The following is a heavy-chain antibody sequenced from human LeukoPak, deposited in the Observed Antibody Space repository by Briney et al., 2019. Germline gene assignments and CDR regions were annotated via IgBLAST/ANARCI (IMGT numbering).Heavy chain of an antibody. J-gene: IGHJ4*02. CDR1: GGSISSGGYY. CDR2: IYYSGST. V-gene: IGHV4-31*03. Sequence: PSETLSLTCTVSGGSISSGGYYWSWLRQHPGKGLEWIGYIYYSGSTYYNPSLKSRVTISVDTSKNQFSLKLSSVTAADTAVYYCARGHGSGSYPSDYWGQGTLVTVSS. CDR3: ARGHGSGSYPSDY. D-gene: IGHD3-10*01.